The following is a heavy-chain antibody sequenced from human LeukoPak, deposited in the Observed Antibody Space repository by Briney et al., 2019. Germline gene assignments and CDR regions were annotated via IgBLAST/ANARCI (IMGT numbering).Heavy chain of an antibody. CDR2: IYYSGST. D-gene: IGHD2-8*01. Sequence: SETLSLTCTVSGGSISSYYGSWIRQPPGKGLEWIGYIYYSGSTNYNPSLKSRVTISVDTSKNQFSLKLSSVTAADTAVYYCASEGTNCTNGVCYRGDYWGQGTLVTVSS. CDR1: GGSISSYY. CDR3: ASEGTNCTNGVCYRGDY. J-gene: IGHJ4*02. V-gene: IGHV4-59*08.